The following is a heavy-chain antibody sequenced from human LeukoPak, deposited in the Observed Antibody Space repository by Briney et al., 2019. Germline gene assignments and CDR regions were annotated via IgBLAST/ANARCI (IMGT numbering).Heavy chain of an antibody. D-gene: IGHD2-2*01. CDR1: GGTFSSYA. Sequence: SVKVSCKASGGTFSSYAISWVRQAPGQGLEWMGGIIPIFGTANYAQKFQGRVTITADESTSTAYMELSSLRSEDTAVYYCARVGGYCSSTSCPPGGYWGQGTQVTVSS. CDR2: IIPIFGTA. CDR3: ARVGGYCSSTSCPPGGY. J-gene: IGHJ4*02. V-gene: IGHV1-69*13.